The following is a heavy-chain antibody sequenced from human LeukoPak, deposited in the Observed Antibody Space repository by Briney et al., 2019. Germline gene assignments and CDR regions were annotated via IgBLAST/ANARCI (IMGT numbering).Heavy chain of an antibody. CDR1: SDSISSSNNY. D-gene: IGHD1-26*01. CDR2: LYYGGST. J-gene: IGHJ4*02. Sequence: SETLSLTCTVSSDSISSSNNYWGWIRQPPGEGLEWIGSLYYGGSTYYNPSLRSRVTISVDTSKNQFSLKLSSVTAADTAVYYCARGRPYSGGYHLDYWGQGTLVTVSA. CDR3: ARGRPYSGGYHLDY. V-gene: IGHV4-39*01.